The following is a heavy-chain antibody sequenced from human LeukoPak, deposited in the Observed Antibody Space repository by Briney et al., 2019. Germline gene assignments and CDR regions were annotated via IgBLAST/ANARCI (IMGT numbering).Heavy chain of an antibody. V-gene: IGHV3-48*03. CDR2: LTNRERDT. CDR3: AKSGWDPWH. J-gene: IGHJ4*02. CDR1: GFTLSRSA. Sequence: PGGSLRLSCAASGFTLSRSATNWVSQAPGRGLEWISHLTNRERDTARYAVSVRGRFTISRDNTENSLCLHMSSLRAQDTAVYYYAKSGWDPWHWGQGNRITVSS. D-gene: IGHD1-26*01.